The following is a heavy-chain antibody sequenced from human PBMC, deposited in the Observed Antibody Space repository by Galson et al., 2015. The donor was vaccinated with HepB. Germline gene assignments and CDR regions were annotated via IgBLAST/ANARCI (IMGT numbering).Heavy chain of an antibody. CDR3: VRGTAGLFGAFDI. Sequence: SLRLSCAASGFTFSSYSMNWVRQAPGKGLEWVSYISSSSSTIYYADSVKGRFTISRDNAKNSLYLQMNSLRDEDTAVYYCVRGTAGLFGAFDIWGQGTMATVSS. D-gene: IGHD3-3*01. V-gene: IGHV3-48*02. CDR1: GFTFSSYS. J-gene: IGHJ3*02. CDR2: ISSSSSTI.